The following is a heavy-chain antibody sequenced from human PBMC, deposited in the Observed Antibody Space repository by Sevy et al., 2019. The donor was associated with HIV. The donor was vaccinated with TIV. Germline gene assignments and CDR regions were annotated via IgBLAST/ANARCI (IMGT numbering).Heavy chain of an antibody. D-gene: IGHD3-3*01. CDR2: INPNSGGT. CDR1: GYTFTGYY. J-gene: IGHJ3*02. V-gene: IGHV1-2*02. Sequence: ASVKVSCKASGYTFTGYYMHWVRQAPGQGLEWMGWINPNSGGTNYAQKFQGRVTMTRDTSISTAYMELSRLGSDDTAVYYCARDRGDYDFWSGYYFLEGDDAFDIWGQGTMVTVSS. CDR3: ARDRGDYDFWSGYYFLEGDDAFDI.